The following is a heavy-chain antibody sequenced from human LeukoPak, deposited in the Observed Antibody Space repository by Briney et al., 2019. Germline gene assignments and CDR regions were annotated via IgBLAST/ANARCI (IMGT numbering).Heavy chain of an antibody. CDR3: ARVNSSSKWFDP. D-gene: IGHD6-6*01. Sequence: SQTLSLTCAISGDSVSSNSAAWNRFRQSPSRGLEWLGRTYYRSRWYNDYAVSVKNRITINPDTSKNQFSLQLKSVTPEDTAVYYCARVNSSSKWFDPWGQGTLVTVSS. J-gene: IGHJ5*02. CDR1: GDSVSSNSAA. CDR2: TYYRSRWYN. V-gene: IGHV6-1*01.